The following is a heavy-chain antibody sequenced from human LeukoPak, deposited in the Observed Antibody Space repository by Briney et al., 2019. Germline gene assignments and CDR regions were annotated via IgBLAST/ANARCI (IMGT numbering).Heavy chain of an antibody. CDR3: ARDLFCSGGSCYHTIHYGMDV. CDR1: GFTFSSYA. J-gene: IGHJ6*02. D-gene: IGHD2-15*01. V-gene: IGHV3-30-3*01. Sequence: PGGSLRLSCAASGFTFSSYAMHWVRQAPGKGLERVAVISYDGSNKYYADSVKGRFTISRDNSKNTLYLQMNSLRAEDTAVYYCARDLFCSGGSCYHTIHYGMDVWGQGTTVTVSS. CDR2: ISYDGSNK.